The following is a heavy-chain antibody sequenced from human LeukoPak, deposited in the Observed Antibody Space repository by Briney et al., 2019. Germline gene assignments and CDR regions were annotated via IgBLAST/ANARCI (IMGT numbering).Heavy chain of an antibody. D-gene: IGHD1-26*01. CDR1: GFTFSGHG. Sequence: PGGSLRLSCAASGFTFSGHGMHWVRQAPGKGLEWVAIISYDGSTRDHADSLTGRFTVSRDNSKNTLYLHMNSLRSEDTAVYYCARDLSGGFCSDYWGQGALVTVSS. CDR3: ARDLSGGFCSDY. CDR2: ISYDGSTR. J-gene: IGHJ4*02. V-gene: IGHV3-30-3*01.